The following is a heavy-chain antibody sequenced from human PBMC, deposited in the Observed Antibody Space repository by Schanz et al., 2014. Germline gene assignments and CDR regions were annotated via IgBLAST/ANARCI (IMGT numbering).Heavy chain of an antibody. CDR1: GGSISSYY. V-gene: IGHV4-59*01. CDR2: IYYSGST. CDR3: ARDVGHYGMDV. J-gene: IGHJ6*02. Sequence: QLQESSPGLVKPSETLSLTCTVSGGSISSYYWSWIRQPPGKGLEWIGYIYYSGSTKYNPSLKSRVTISVDTSKNQFSLKLSSVTAADTAVYYCARDVGHYGMDVWGQGTTVTVSS.